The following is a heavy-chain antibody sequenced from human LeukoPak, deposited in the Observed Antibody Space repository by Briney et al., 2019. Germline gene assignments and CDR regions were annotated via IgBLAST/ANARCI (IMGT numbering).Heavy chain of an antibody. V-gene: IGHV1-2*06. CDR1: GYTFTGYY. CDR3: ARDSSGYQLDY. Sequence: ASVKVSCKASGYTFTGYYMHWVRQAPGQGLEWMGRINPNSGGTNYAQKFQGRVTMTRDTSISTAYMELGRLRSDDTAVYYCARDSSGYQLDYWGQGTLVTVSS. J-gene: IGHJ4*02. D-gene: IGHD3-22*01. CDR2: INPNSGGT.